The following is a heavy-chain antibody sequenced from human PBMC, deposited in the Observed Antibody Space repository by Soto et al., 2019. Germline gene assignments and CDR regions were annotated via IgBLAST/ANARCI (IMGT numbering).Heavy chain of an antibody. V-gene: IGHV1-69*08. CDR3: ARDREMATIKGDAFDI. CDR2: IIPILGIA. J-gene: IGHJ3*02. D-gene: IGHD5-12*01. CDR1: GGTFSSYT. Sequence: QVQLVQSGAEVKKPGSSVKVSCKASGGTFSSYTISWVRQAPGQGLEWMGRIIPILGIANYAQKFQGRVTITADKSTSTAYMELSSLRSEDTAVYYCARDREMATIKGDAFDIWGQGTMVTVSS.